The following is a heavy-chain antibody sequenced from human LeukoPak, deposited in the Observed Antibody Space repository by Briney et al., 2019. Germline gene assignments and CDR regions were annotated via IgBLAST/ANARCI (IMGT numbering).Heavy chain of an antibody. Sequence: SETLSLTCTVSGGSISSGGYYWSWIRQHPGKGLEWIGYIYYSGSTYYNPSLKSRVTISVDTSKNQFSLKLSSVTAADTAVYYCASWTTVTGMRFDPWGQGTLVTVSS. V-gene: IGHV4-31*03. J-gene: IGHJ5*02. CDR1: GGSISSGGYY. CDR2: IYYSGST. CDR3: ASWTTVTGMRFDP. D-gene: IGHD4-11*01.